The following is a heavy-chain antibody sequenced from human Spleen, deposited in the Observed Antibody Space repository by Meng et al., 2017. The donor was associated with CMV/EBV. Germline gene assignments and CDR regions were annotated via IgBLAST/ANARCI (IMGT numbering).Heavy chain of an antibody. CDR1: GYTFTGYY. D-gene: IGHD2-2*01. Sequence: ASVKVSCKASGYTFTGYYMHWVRQAPGQGLEWMGWINPNSGGTNYAQKFQGRVTMTRNTSISTAYMELNSLRSEDTAVYYCVRGAGSCSSTTCSLGYWGQGTLVTVSS. V-gene: IGHV1-2*02. CDR2: INPNSGGT. J-gene: IGHJ4*02. CDR3: VRGAGSCSSTTCSLGY.